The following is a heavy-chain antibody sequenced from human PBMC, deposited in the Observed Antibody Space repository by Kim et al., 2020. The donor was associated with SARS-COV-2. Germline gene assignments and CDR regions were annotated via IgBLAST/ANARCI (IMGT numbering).Heavy chain of an antibody. J-gene: IGHJ4*02. V-gene: IGHV3-7*01. CDR1: GFTFSSYW. D-gene: IGHD3-10*01. Sequence: GGSLRLSCAASGFTFSSYWMSWVRQAPGKGLEWVANIKQDGSEKYYVDSVKGRFTISRDNTKNSLYLQMNSLRAEDTAVYYCASPIANYGARMVDYWGQGTLVTVSS. CDR2: IKQDGSEK. CDR3: ASPIANYGARMVDY.